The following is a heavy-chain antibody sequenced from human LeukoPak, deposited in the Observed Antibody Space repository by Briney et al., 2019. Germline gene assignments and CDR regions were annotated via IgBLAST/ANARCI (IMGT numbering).Heavy chain of an antibody. Sequence: ASVKVSCKASGYTFTSYYMHWVRQAPGQGLEWMGIINPSGGSTSYAQKCQGRVTMTRDTSTSTVYMELSSLRSEDTAVYYCARDSYDSSGYYDFRAWYFDLWGRGTLVTVSS. D-gene: IGHD3-22*01. CDR1: GYTFTSYY. CDR2: INPSGGST. J-gene: IGHJ2*01. V-gene: IGHV1-46*01. CDR3: ARDSYDSSGYYDFRAWYFDL.